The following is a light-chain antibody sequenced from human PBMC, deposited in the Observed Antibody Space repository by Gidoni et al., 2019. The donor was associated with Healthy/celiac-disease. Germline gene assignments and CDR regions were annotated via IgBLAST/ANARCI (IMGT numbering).Light chain of an antibody. J-gene: IGLJ2*01. CDR3: CSYAGSSTLV. CDR2: EGS. Sequence: LTQPASASRSPGQSITISCTGTSSDVGSYNLVSWYQQHPGKAPKLMIYEGSKRPSGVSNRFSGSKSGNTASLTISGLQAEDEADYYCCSYAGSSTLVFGGGTKLTAL. V-gene: IGLV2-23*01. CDR1: SSDVGSYNL.